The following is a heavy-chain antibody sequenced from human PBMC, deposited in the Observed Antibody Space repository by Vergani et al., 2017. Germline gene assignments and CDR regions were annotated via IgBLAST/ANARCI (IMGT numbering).Heavy chain of an antibody. D-gene: IGHD6-19*01. Sequence: QVQLVQSGAEVKKPGASVKVSCKASGYTFTGYYMHWVRQAPGQGLEWMGWINPNSGGTNYAQQFQGRVTITADKSTSTAYMELSSLRSEDTAGYYCARVSLGLVLHAPFDYWGQGTLVTVSS. CDR3: ARVSLGLVLHAPFDY. V-gene: IGHV1-2*02. CDR2: INPNSGGT. CDR1: GYTFTGYY. J-gene: IGHJ4*02.